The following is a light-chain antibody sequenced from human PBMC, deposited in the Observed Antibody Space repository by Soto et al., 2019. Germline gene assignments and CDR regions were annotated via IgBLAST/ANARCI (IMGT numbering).Light chain of an antibody. V-gene: IGKV1-39*01. Sequence: DIRMTQSPSSLSASLGDRVTITCRASQGISNFLNWVQHKPGNAPKLLISAASTLQSGVPPRFSGSESGTDFTLTISSLQPEDSASYYCQQYYNSALTFGGGTKVEIK. CDR3: QQYYNSALT. CDR2: AAS. CDR1: QGISNF. J-gene: IGKJ4*01.